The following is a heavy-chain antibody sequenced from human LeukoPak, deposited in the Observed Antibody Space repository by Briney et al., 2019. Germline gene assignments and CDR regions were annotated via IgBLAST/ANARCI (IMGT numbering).Heavy chain of an antibody. Sequence: GGSLRLSCAASGFTHSTYGMSWVRQAPGKGLEWVSTLSGGGGSTYHADSVKGRFTISRDNSKNTLYLQMNSLRAEDTAVYYCARDGGYCSGGSCYDNWGQGTLVTISS. CDR1: GFTHSTYG. CDR2: LSGGGGST. CDR3: ARDGGYCSGGSCYDN. D-gene: IGHD2-15*01. V-gene: IGHV3-23*01. J-gene: IGHJ4*02.